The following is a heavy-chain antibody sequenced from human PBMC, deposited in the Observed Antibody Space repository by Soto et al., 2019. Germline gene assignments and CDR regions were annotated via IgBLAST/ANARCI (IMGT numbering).Heavy chain of an antibody. CDR1: GFTFSSYA. D-gene: IGHD6-13*01. Sequence: GGSLRLSCAASGFTFSSYAMSWVRQAPGKGLEWVSAISGSGGSTYYADSVKGRFTISRDNSKNTLYLQMNSLRAEDTAIYYCAKVYSSSWYYFDYWGQGTLVTVSS. J-gene: IGHJ4*02. CDR2: ISGSGGST. V-gene: IGHV3-23*01. CDR3: AKVYSSSWYYFDY.